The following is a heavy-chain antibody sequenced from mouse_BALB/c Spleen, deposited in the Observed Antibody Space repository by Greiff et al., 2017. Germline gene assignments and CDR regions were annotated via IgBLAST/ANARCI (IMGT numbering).Heavy chain of an antibody. Sequence: QVQRQQSGAELARPGASVKLSCKASGYTFTSYWMQWVKQRPGQGLEWIGAIYPGDGDTRYTQKFKGKATLTADKSSSTAYMQLSSLASEDSAVYYCARDYYGSSYEYFDVWGAGTTGTVSS. D-gene: IGHD1-1*01. CDR3: ARDYYGSSYEYFDV. CDR1: GYTFTSYW. J-gene: IGHJ1*01. CDR2: IYPGDGDT. V-gene: IGHV1-87*01.